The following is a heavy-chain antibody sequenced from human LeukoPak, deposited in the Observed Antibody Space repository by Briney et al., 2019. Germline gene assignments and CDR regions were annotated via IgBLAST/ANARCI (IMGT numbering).Heavy chain of an antibody. Sequence: SETLSLTCAVYGGSFSGYYWSWIRQPPGKGLEWIGEINHSGSTNYNPSLKSRVTISVDTSKNQFSLKLSSVTAADTAVYYCARGRYSPYGYSDYWGQGTLVTVSS. CDR1: GGSFSGYY. V-gene: IGHV4-34*01. CDR3: ARGRYSPYGYSDY. D-gene: IGHD3-9*01. J-gene: IGHJ4*02. CDR2: INHSGST.